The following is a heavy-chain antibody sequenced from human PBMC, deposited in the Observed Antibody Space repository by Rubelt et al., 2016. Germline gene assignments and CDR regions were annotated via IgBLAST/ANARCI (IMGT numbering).Heavy chain of an antibody. Sequence: VQLVESGGGWVKPGGSLRLSCAASGFSFSDYYMSWVRQAPGKGLEWVAVIYRGGSTYYADSVKGRFNISRDKSKNTLDLQTNSLRADDTAGYYCARDGGGYLRYFDYWGLGTLVTVSS. CDR2: IYRGGST. J-gene: IGHJ4*02. CDR1: GFSFSDYY. D-gene: IGHD1-26*01. V-gene: IGHV3-66*01. CDR3: ARDGGGYLRYFDY.